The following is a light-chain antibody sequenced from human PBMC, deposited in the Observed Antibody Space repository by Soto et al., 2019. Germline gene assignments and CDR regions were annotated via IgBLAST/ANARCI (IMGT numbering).Light chain of an antibody. CDR1: NIGSKS. J-gene: IGLJ2*01. V-gene: IGLV3-21*04. CDR2: YDS. Sequence: SYELTQPPSVSVATGKTARITCGGNNIGSKSVHWYQQKPGQAPVLVIYYDSDRPSGIPERFSGSNSGNTATLTISRVEAGDASDYYCQVWDSSSDHPFGGGTKLTVL. CDR3: QVWDSSSDHP.